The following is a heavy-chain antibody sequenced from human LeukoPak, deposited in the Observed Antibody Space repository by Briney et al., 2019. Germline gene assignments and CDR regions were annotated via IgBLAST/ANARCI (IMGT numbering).Heavy chain of an antibody. J-gene: IGHJ4*02. CDR1: GFTFDDYA. V-gene: IGHV3-43*02. D-gene: IGHD1-7*01. Sequence: GESLRLSCAASGFTFDDYAIHWVRHAPGKGLEWVSLISADGGTTYYADSVKGRFTISRDNGKNSLYLQMNSLRTEDTALYYCAGYNWNYYFDYWGQGTLVTVSS. CDR2: ISADGGTT. CDR3: AGYNWNYYFDY.